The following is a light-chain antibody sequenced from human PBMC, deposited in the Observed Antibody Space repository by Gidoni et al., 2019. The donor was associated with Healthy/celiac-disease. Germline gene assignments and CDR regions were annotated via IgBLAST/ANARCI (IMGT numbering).Light chain of an antibody. Sequence: DIQMTQSPSSLSASVGDRFIITCRASQTISNYLNWYQQKPGKAPKLLIYAASRLQSGVPSRYSGSGSGTDFTLTISSLQPEEFATYYCQQSYTAVITFGQGTRLEIK. J-gene: IGKJ5*01. CDR2: AAS. CDR3: QQSYTAVIT. CDR1: QTISNY. V-gene: IGKV1-39*01.